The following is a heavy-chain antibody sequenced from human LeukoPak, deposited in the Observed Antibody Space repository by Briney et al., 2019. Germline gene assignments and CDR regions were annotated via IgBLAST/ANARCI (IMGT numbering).Heavy chain of an antibody. V-gene: IGHV3-48*03. CDR3: AREGTGRYYYYYYMDV. Sequence: GGSLRLSCAASGFTFSSYEMNWVRQAPGKGLEWVSYISSSDTTIHYADSVKGRFTISRDNAKNSLYLQMNSLRAEDTAVYYCAREGTGRYYYYYYMDVWGKGTTVTISS. J-gene: IGHJ6*03. D-gene: IGHD1-1*01. CDR1: GFTFSSYE. CDR2: ISSSDTTI.